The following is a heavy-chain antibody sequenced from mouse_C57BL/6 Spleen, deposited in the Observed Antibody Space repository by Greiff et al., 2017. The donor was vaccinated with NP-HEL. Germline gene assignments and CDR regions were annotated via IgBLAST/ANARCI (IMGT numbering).Heavy chain of an antibody. CDR1: GFTFSDYY. J-gene: IGHJ2*01. Sequence: EVQLVESEGGLVQPGSSMKLSCTASGFTFSDYYMAWVRQVPEKGLEWVANINYDGSSTYYLDSLKSRFIISRDNAKNILSLQMSSLKSEDTATYYCARVQGYFDYWGQGTTLTVSS. CDR3: ARVQGYFDY. V-gene: IGHV5-16*01. CDR2: INYDGSST.